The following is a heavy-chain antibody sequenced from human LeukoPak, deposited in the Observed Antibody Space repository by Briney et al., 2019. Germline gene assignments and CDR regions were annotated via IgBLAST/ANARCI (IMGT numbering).Heavy chain of an antibody. V-gene: IGHV4-59*01. CDR1: GGSISSYY. Sequence: SETLSLTCTVSGGSISSYYWSWIRQPPGKGLEWIGYIYYSGSTNYNPSLKSRVTISVDTSKNQFSLKLSSVTAADTAVYYRARVYSYGYIDYWGQGTLVTVSS. J-gene: IGHJ4*02. D-gene: IGHD5-18*01. CDR3: ARVYSYGYIDY. CDR2: IYYSGST.